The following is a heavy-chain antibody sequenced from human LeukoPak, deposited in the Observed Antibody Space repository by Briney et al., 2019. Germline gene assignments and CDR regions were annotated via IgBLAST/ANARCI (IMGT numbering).Heavy chain of an antibody. CDR3: VLGYCSSTSCYVAGGFDY. CDR2: IRRNRSST. CDR1: GLPLRSYA. D-gene: IGHD2-2*01. V-gene: IGHV3-64D*09. J-gene: IGHJ4*02. Sequence: GGPLSLPCSATGLPLRSYAMQWARQAPGKGREYVSAIRRNRSSTYYADSVKGRVTISRDNSKNTLYLQMSSLRAEDTAVYYCVLGYCSSTSCYVAGGFDYWGQGTLVTVSS.